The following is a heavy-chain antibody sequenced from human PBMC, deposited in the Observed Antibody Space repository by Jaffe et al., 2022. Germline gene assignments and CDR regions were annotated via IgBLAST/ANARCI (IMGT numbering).Heavy chain of an antibody. CDR1: GFTFSSYE. V-gene: IGHV3-48*03. CDR2: ISSSGSTI. D-gene: IGHD2-15*01. CDR3: ARVSESVRAAFDY. Sequence: EVQLVESGGGLVQPGGSLRLSCAASGFTFSSYEMNWVRQAPGKGLEWVSYISSSGSTIYYADSVKGRFTISRDNAKNSLYLQMNSLRAEDTAVYYCARVSESVRAAFDYWGQGTLVTVSS. J-gene: IGHJ4*02.